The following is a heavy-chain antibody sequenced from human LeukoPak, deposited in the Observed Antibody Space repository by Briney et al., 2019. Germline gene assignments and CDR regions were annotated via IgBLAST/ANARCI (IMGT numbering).Heavy chain of an antibody. CDR3: AREEGSGWRGPWGYFDL. V-gene: IGHV4-34*01. Sequence: SETLSLTCAVYGGSFSGYYWSWIRQPPGKGLEWIGEINHSGSTNYNPSLKSRVTISVDTSKNQFSLKLSSVTAADTAVYYCAREEGSGWRGPWGYFDLWGRGTLVTVSS. CDR2: INHSGST. J-gene: IGHJ2*01. CDR1: GGSFSGYY. D-gene: IGHD6-19*01.